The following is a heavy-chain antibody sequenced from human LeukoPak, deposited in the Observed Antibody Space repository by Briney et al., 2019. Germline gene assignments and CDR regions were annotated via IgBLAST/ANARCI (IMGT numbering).Heavy chain of an antibody. CDR1: GFTSSGSA. D-gene: IGHD3-9*01. J-gene: IGHJ4*02. V-gene: IGHV3-73*01. CDR3: TGQMSYYDILTGYYTLYYFDY. CDR2: IRSKANSYAT. Sequence: GGSLRLSCAASGFTSSGSAMHWVRQASGKGLEWVGRIRSKANSYATAYAASVKGRFTISRDDSKNTAYLQMNSLKTEDTAVYYCTGQMSYYDILTGYYTLYYFDYWGQGTLVTVSS.